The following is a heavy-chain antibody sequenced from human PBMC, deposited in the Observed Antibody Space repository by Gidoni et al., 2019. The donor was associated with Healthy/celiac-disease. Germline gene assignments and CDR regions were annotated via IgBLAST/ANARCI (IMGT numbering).Heavy chain of an antibody. CDR1: GGSFSGSY. CDR2: INHSGST. J-gene: IGHJ4*02. D-gene: IGHD6-13*01. CDR3: ARGSRLTAGTKKRGYFDY. Sequence: QVQLQQWGAGLLKPSETLSLTCAVYGGSFSGSYWSCIRQPPGTGLEWIGEINHSGSTNYNPSLKSRVTISVDTSKNQFSLKLSSVTAADTAVYYCARGSRLTAGTKKRGYFDYWGQGTLVTVSS. V-gene: IGHV4-34*01.